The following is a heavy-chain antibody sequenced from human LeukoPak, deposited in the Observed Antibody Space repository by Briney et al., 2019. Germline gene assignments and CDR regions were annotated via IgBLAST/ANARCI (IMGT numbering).Heavy chain of an antibody. CDR1: GYTFTGYY. V-gene: IGHV1-2*02. CDR3: ARVHYDFWSGGIAFDI. D-gene: IGHD3-3*01. CDR2: LNPNSGGT. J-gene: IGHJ3*02. Sequence: ASVEVSCKATGYTFTGYYMHWVRQAPGQGLEWMGWLNPNSGGTNYAQKFQGRVTMTRDTSISTAYMELSRLRSDDTAVYYCARVHYDFWSGGIAFDIWGQGTMVTVSS.